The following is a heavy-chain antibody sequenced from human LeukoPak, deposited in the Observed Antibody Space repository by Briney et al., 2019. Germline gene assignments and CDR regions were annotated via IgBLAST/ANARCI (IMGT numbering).Heavy chain of an antibody. V-gene: IGHV3-9*03. CDR2: ISWNSGSI. CDR1: GFTFDDYA. J-gene: IGHJ3*02. Sequence: AGGSLRLSCAASGFTFDDYAMHWVRQAPGKGLEWVSGISWNSGSIGYADSVKGRFTISRDNAKNSLYLQMNSLRAEDMALYCCAKEGVGAFDIWGQGTMVTVSS. D-gene: IGHD3-10*01. CDR3: AKEGVGAFDI.